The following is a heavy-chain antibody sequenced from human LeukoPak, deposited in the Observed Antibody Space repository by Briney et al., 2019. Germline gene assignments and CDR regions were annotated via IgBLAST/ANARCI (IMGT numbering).Heavy chain of an antibody. CDR3: AREGAAAGTENWFDP. D-gene: IGHD6-13*01. CDR2: MNPNSGNT. Sequence: ASVNVSCKASGYTFTSYDINWVRQATGQGLEWMGWMNPNSGNTGYAQKFQGRVTMTRNTSISTAYMELSSLRSEDTAVYYCAREGAAAGTENWFDPWGQGTLVTVSS. CDR1: GYTFTSYD. V-gene: IGHV1-8*01. J-gene: IGHJ5*02.